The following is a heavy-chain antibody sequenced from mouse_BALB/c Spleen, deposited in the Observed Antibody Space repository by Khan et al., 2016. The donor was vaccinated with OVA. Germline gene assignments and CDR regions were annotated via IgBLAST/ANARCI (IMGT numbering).Heavy chain of an antibody. Sequence: QVQLKQSGAELARPGASVKMSCKASGYTFTSYTIHWIKERPGQGLEWIGYINPSNGYTNYNQKFKDKATLTTDKSSTTAYLQLNSLTSDDSAVYNCVRDGADHRNDGWFAYWGQGTLVTVSA. CDR2: INPSNGYT. CDR3: VRDGADHRNDGWFAY. V-gene: IGHV1-4*01. J-gene: IGHJ3*01. CDR1: GYTFTSYT. D-gene: IGHD2-14*01.